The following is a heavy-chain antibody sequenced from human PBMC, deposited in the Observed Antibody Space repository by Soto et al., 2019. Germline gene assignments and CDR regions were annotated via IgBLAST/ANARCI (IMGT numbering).Heavy chain of an antibody. V-gene: IGHV4-39*07. J-gene: IGHJ3*02. D-gene: IGHD3-3*01. Sequence: PSESLSLTCTVSGGSISSSNYYWGCIRQPPGKGLEWIGSIYYSGTTYYNPSLKSRVTISVDTSKNQFSLKLSSVTAADTAVYYCARGHQSYDFWSGYYTEDAFNIWGQGTMVTVSS. CDR2: IYYSGTT. CDR3: ARGHQSYDFWSGYYTEDAFNI. CDR1: GGSISSSNYY.